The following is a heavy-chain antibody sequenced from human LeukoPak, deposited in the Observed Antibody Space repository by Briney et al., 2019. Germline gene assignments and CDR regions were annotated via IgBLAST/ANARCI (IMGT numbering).Heavy chain of an antibody. CDR1: GGSVNGYY. V-gene: IGHV4-34*01. Sequence: SETLSLTCTVYGGSVNGYYWTWIRQPPGKGLEWIGEINHSGATTYNPSLKSRVTISADPSKNQLSLQMYFVTAADTAVYYCARGGAYSGSYNYYYYMDVWGNGTTVTV. J-gene: IGHJ6*03. CDR2: INHSGAT. D-gene: IGHD1-26*01. CDR3: ARGGAYSGSYNYYYYMDV.